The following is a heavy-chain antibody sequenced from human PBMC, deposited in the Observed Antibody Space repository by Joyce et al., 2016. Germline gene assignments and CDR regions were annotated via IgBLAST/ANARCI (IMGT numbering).Heavy chain of an antibody. V-gene: IGHV3-23*01. Sequence: EVQLLESGGRLVQPGGSLRLSCAASGFTFINFGINWVRQAPGKGLAWVSSISGSGVSTNYADSVKGRFTISRDNSNNTVFLQMSNVRAEDAALYYCAKDARQSGGPGGYFDLWGRGTLVAVSS. CDR1: GFTFINFG. D-gene: IGHD3-16*01. J-gene: IGHJ2*01. CDR3: AKDARQSGGPGGYFDL. CDR2: ISGSGVST.